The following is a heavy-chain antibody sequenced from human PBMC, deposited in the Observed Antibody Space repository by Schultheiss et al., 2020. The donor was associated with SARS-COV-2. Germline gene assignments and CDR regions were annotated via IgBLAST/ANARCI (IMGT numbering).Heavy chain of an antibody. J-gene: IGHJ4*02. V-gene: IGHV3-33*08. D-gene: IGHD4-23*01. CDR3: ARAATVVIPLGY. Sequence: GGSLRLSCAASGFTFSSYGMHWVRQAPGKGLEWVAVIWYDGSNKYYADSVEGRFTISRDNSKNTLYLQMNSLRAEDTAVYYCARAATVVIPLGYLGQGTRVTFYS. CDR1: GFTFSSYG. CDR2: IWYDGSNK.